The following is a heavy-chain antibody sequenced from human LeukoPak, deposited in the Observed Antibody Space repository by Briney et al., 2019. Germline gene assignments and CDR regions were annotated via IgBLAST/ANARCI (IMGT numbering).Heavy chain of an antibody. Sequence: SETLSLTCAVYGWSFNDYYWNWIRQPPGKGLEWIGEINARGDTNYNPSLKSRVTISVDTSKNQFPLSLSSMSAADTAVYYCARGQVPAARGHNWFDPWGQGTLVTVSS. D-gene: IGHD2-2*01. J-gene: IGHJ5*02. CDR3: ARGQVPAARGHNWFDP. CDR2: INARGDT. CDR1: GWSFNDYY. V-gene: IGHV4-34*01.